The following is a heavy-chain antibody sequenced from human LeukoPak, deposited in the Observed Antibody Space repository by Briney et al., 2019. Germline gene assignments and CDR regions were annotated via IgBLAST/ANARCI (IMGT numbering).Heavy chain of an antibody. D-gene: IGHD5-18*01. CDR2: ISGSGGST. Sequence: GGSLRLSCAASGFTFSSYAMSWVRQAPGKGLEWVSAISGSGGSTYYADSVKGRFTISRDNSKNTLFLQMNSLRAEDTAVYYCAKLARWIQLWLLDYWGQGTLVTVSS. CDR3: AKLARWIQLWLLDY. J-gene: IGHJ4*02. CDR1: GFTFSSYA. V-gene: IGHV3-23*01.